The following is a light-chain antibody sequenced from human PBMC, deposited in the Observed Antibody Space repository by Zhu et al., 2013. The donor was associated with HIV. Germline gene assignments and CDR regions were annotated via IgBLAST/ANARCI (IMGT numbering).Light chain of an antibody. CDR1: TSDVGGYSY. CDR2: EVN. Sequence: QSALTQPASVSGSPGQSITISCTGSTSDVGGYSYVSWYQHHPGQAPKLMIYEVNKRPSGVPDRFSGSKSGNTASLTVSGLQAEDEADYYCSSYAGSNNLLFGGGTKLTVL. CDR3: SSYAGSNNLL. V-gene: IGLV2-8*01. J-gene: IGLJ2*01.